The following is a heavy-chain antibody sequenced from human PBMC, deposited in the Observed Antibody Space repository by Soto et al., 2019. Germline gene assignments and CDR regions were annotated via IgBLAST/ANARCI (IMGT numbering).Heavy chain of an antibody. D-gene: IGHD6-13*01. Sequence: PGGSLRLSCAASGFTFSSYGMHWVRQAPGKGLEWVAVISYDGSNKYYADSVKGRFTISRDNSKNTLYLQMNSLRAEDTAVYYCAKDPGPRAALIDYWGQGT. J-gene: IGHJ4*02. CDR2: ISYDGSNK. CDR3: AKDPGPRAALIDY. CDR1: GFTFSSYG. V-gene: IGHV3-30*18.